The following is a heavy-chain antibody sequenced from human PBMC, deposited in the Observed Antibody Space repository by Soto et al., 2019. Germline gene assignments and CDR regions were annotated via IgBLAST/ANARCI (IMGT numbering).Heavy chain of an antibody. Sequence: SETLSLTCAVSSGSISSSNWWSWVRQPPGKGLEWIGEIYHSGSTNYNPSLKSRVTISVDKSKNQFSLKLSSVTAADTAVYYCARDSLGVRSYYYYCMDVWGKGTTVTVS. J-gene: IGHJ6*03. D-gene: IGHD3-16*01. CDR2: IYHSGST. CDR1: SGSISSSNW. V-gene: IGHV4-4*02. CDR3: ARDSLGVRSYYYYCMDV.